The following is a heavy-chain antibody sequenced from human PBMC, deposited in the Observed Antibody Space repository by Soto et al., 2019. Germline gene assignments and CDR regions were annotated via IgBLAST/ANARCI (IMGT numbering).Heavy chain of an antibody. J-gene: IGHJ6*02. CDR1: GGTFNRYA. CDR3: ARSAITLFGVVSIPPHYYSEMDV. Sequence: QVQLVQSGAEVKKPGSSVNVSCKASGGTFNRYAISWVRQAPGQGLEWMGGIIPIFGIGNDAQRFQGRVTITADESTGTAYMELSSLRSEATGVYYCARSAITLFGVVSIPPHYYSEMDVWGQGTKVTVSS. D-gene: IGHD3-3*01. CDR2: IIPIFGIG. V-gene: IGHV1-69*01.